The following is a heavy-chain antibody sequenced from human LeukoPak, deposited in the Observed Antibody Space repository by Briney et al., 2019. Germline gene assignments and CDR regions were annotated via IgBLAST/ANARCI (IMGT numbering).Heavy chain of an antibody. Sequence: SETLSLTRTVSGGSISSSSYYWGWIRQPPGKGLEWIGSIYYSGSTYYNPSLKSRVTISVDTSKNQFSLKLSSVTAADTAVYYCARRRYSSNWYGNFDLWGRGTLVTVSS. V-gene: IGHV4-39*01. D-gene: IGHD6-13*01. CDR1: GGSISSSSYY. CDR3: ARRRYSSNWYGNFDL. J-gene: IGHJ2*01. CDR2: IYYSGST.